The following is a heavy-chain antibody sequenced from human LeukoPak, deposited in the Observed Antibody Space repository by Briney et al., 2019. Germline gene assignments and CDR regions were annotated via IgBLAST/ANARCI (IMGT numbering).Heavy chain of an antibody. Sequence: SETLSLTCTVSGGSISSGSYYWSWIRQPPGKGLEWIGYIYYSGSTNYNPSLKSRVTISVDTSKNQFSLKLSSVTAADTAVYYCASFSIAVAGTPNFDYWGQGTLVTVSS. D-gene: IGHD6-19*01. V-gene: IGHV4-61*01. CDR3: ASFSIAVAGTPNFDY. CDR1: GGSISSGSYY. CDR2: IYYSGST. J-gene: IGHJ4*02.